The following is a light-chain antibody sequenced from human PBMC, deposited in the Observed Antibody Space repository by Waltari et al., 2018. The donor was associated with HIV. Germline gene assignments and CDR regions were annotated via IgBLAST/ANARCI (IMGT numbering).Light chain of an antibody. J-gene: IGLJ2*01. V-gene: IGLV1-51*01. CDR2: DKE. Sequence: QSVLTQPPSVSAAPGQKVAISCSVNSSNIGNDFVSWYQHVPGSAPKLLIYDKEERPSGIPDRFAGSKSGTSATLDITGLQTGDEADYYCGTWDRSMDGGVFGGGTKLTVL. CDR1: SSNIGNDF. CDR3: GTWDRSMDGGV.